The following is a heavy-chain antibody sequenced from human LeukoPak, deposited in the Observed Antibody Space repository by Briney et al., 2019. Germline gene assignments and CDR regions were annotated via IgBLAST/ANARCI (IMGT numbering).Heavy chain of an antibody. D-gene: IGHD6-19*01. V-gene: IGHV4-38-2*02. CDR2: IFNSGTV. CDR1: GYSISSDYY. J-gene: IGHJ6*03. CDR3: ARDLRYSSGWSASGMDV. Sequence: SETLSLTCIVSGYSISSDYYWGWIRQPPGKGLEWIGSIFNSGTVYYNPSLKSRVTISVDTSKNQFSLKLRSVTAADTAVYYCARDLRYSSGWSASGMDVWGKGTTVTISS.